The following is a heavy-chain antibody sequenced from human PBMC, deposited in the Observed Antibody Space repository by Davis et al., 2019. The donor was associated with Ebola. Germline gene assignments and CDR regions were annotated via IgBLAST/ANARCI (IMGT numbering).Heavy chain of an antibody. Sequence: GESLKISCTASGFTFGDYAMSWVRQAPGKGLEWVGFIRSKANSYATAYAASVKGRFTISRDDSKNTAYLQMNSLKTEDTAVYYCTSFIQDDDYWGQGTLVTVSS. CDR1: GFTFGDYA. J-gene: IGHJ4*02. CDR3: TSFIQDDDY. D-gene: IGHD5-18*01. CDR2: IRSKANSYAT. V-gene: IGHV3-73*01.